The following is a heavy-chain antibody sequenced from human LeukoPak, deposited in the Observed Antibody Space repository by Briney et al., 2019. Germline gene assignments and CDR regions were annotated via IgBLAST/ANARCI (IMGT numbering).Heavy chain of an antibody. CDR3: ARGDYYGSGSYFGYYYYMDV. J-gene: IGHJ6*03. D-gene: IGHD3-10*01. V-gene: IGHV4-34*01. Sequence: SETLSLTCAVYGGSFSGYYWSWIRQPPGKGLEWIGEINHSGSTNYNPSLKSRVTISVDASKNQFSLKLSSVTAADTAVYYCARGDYYGSGSYFGYYYYMDVWGKGTMVTVSS. CDR2: INHSGST. CDR1: GGSFSGYY.